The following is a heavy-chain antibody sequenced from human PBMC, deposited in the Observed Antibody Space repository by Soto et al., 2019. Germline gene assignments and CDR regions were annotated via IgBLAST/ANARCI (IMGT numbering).Heavy chain of an antibody. Sequence: QVHLVESGGGVVQPGRSLRLSCAASGFTFSSYAMHWVRQAPGKGLEWVAVISCDGSNKYYADHGKGRFTISRDNSKNTLYLQMNSLRAEDTAVYYCARDLGGWYRVDFDIWGQGTMVTVSS. J-gene: IGHJ3*02. D-gene: IGHD6-19*01. CDR2: ISCDGSNK. CDR3: ARDLGGWYRVDFDI. V-gene: IGHV3-30-3*01. CDR1: GFTFSSYA.